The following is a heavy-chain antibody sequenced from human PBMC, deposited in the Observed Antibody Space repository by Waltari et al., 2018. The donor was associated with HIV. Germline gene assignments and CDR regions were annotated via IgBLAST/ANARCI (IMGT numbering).Heavy chain of an antibody. D-gene: IGHD6-19*01. V-gene: IGHV1-69*12. CDR2: IIPIFGTA. Sequence: QVQLVQSGAEVKKPGSSVKASCKASGGTFRSYAIRWVRQAPGQGLEWMGGIIPIFGTANYAQKFQGRVTITADESTSTAYMGLSSLRSEDTAVYYCARGWLEVLGCDYWGQGTLVTVSS. CDR1: GGTFRSYA. CDR3: ARGWLEVLGCDY. J-gene: IGHJ4*02.